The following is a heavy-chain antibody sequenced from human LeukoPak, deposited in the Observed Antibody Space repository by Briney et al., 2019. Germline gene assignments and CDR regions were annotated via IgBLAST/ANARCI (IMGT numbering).Heavy chain of an antibody. CDR2: VYYSGST. CDR1: GGSISSYS. J-gene: IGHJ2*01. CDR3: ARDPPQPGITAAGYFDL. Sequence: SETLSLTCAVYGGSISSYSWSWIRQPPGKGLEWIGYVYYSGSTNYNPSLKSRVTISADTSKNQFSLKVRSVTAADTAVYYCARDPPQPGITAAGYFDLWGRGTLVTVSS. D-gene: IGHD6-13*01. V-gene: IGHV4-59*01.